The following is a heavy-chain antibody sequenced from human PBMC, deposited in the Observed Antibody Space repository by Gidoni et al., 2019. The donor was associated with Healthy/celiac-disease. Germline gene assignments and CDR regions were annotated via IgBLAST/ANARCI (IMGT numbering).Heavy chain of an antibody. V-gene: IGHV3-48*03. CDR1: GFTFSSSE. Sequence: EVQLVESGCGLVQPGGSLSLSCAASGFTFSSSEMTWGRQGPGKGLEWVSYISSSGSTIYYADAVKGRFTISRDNAKNSLYLQMNSLRAEDTAVDYCARGRGYSYGQYSSGWYLDYWGQGTLVTVSS. CDR3: ARGRGYSYGQYSSGWYLDY. J-gene: IGHJ4*02. CDR2: ISSSGSTI. D-gene: IGHD5-18*01.